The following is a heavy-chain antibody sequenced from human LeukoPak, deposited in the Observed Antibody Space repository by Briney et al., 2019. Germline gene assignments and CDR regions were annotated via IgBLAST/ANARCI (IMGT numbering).Heavy chain of an antibody. CDR1: GGSFSGYY. J-gene: IGHJ4*02. CDR2: INHSGST. CDR3: ARGHPWQHLPESAFDY. V-gene: IGHV4-34*01. Sequence: PSETLSLTCAVYGGSFSGYYWSWIRQPPGKGLEWIGEINHSGSTNYKSSLKSRVSISVDTSKNQFSLKLSSVTAADTAVYYCARGHPWQHLPESAFDYWGQGTLVTVSS.